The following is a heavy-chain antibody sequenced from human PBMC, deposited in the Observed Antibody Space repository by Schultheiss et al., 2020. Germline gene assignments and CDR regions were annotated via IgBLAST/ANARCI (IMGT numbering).Heavy chain of an antibody. J-gene: IGHJ6*02. Sequence: GESLKISCAASGFTFSSYSMNWVRQAPGKGLEWVSYISSSSSTIYYADSVKGRFTISRDNAKNSLYLQMNSLRDEDTAVYYCARDRPSRRDRELLKYYYYGMDVWGQGTTVTVSS. CDR1: GFTFSSYS. CDR2: ISSSSSTI. D-gene: IGHD1-26*01. V-gene: IGHV3-48*02. CDR3: ARDRPSRRDRELLKYYYYGMDV.